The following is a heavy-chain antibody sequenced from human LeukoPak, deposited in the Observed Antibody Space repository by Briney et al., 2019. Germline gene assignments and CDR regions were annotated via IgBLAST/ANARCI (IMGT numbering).Heavy chain of an antibody. D-gene: IGHD3-10*01. CDR3: ARCAYYYGSGRHDY. J-gene: IGHJ4*02. CDR1: GGSFSGYY. CDR2: INHSGST. Sequence: PSETLSLTCAVYGGSFSGYYWSWIRQPPGKGLEWIGEINHSGSTNYNPSLKSRVTISVDTSKNQFSLKLSSVTAADTAVYYCARCAYYYGSGRHDYWGQGTLVTVSS. V-gene: IGHV4-34*01.